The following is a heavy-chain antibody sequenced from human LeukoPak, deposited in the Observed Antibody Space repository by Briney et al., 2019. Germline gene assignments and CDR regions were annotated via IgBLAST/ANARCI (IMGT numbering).Heavy chain of an antibody. CDR2: INPNSGGT. D-gene: IGHD3-22*01. CDR1: GYTFTDYY. V-gene: IGHV1-2*02. J-gene: IGHJ4*02. CDR3: ASLRYYYDSSGYYYFDY. Sequence: GASVKVSCKASGYTFTDYYMHWVRQAPGQGLEWMGWINPNSGGTNYAQKFQGRVTMTRDTSISTAYMELSRLRSDDTAVYYCASLRYYYDSSGYYYFDYWGQGTLVTVSS.